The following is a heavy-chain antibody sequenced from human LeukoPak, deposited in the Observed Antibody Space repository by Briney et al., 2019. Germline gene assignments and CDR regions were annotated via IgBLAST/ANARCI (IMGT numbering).Heavy chain of an antibody. Sequence: ASVKVSCKASGCTFTSYYMHWVRQAPGQGLEWMGIINPGGGSTSYAQNFQGRVTMTRDTSTSTVYMELSSLRSEDTAVYYCARQRGYCSGTSCPNFLGYWGQGTLVTVSS. CDR2: INPGGGST. V-gene: IGHV1-46*01. D-gene: IGHD2-2*01. CDR3: ARQRGYCSGTSCPNFLGY. CDR1: GCTFTSYY. J-gene: IGHJ4*02.